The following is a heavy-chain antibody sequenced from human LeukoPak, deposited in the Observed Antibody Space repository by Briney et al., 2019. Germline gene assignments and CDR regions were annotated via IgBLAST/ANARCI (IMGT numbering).Heavy chain of an antibody. V-gene: IGHV3-23*01. Sequence: PGGSLRLSCAASGFTFSSYAMSWVRQAPGKGLEWVSAISGSGGSTNYADSVKGRFTISRDNSKNTLYLQMNSLRAEDTAVYYCARDDKELGAFDIWGQGTMVTVSS. D-gene: IGHD7-27*01. CDR2: ISGSGGST. CDR1: GFTFSSYA. J-gene: IGHJ3*02. CDR3: ARDDKELGAFDI.